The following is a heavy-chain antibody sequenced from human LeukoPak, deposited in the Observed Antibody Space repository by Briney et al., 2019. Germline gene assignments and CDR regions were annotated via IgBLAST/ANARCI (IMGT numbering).Heavy chain of an antibody. CDR2: ISYDGSNK. V-gene: IGHV3-30-3*01. CDR1: GFTFSSYA. D-gene: IGHD3-22*01. J-gene: IGHJ4*02. CDR3: SRGTYYYDSSGPSDY. Sequence: GGSLRLSCAASGFTFSSYAMHWVRQAPGKGLEWVAVISYDGSNKYYADSVKGRFTISRDNSKNTLYLQMNSLRAEDTAVYYCSRGTYYYDSSGPSDYWGQGTLVTVSS.